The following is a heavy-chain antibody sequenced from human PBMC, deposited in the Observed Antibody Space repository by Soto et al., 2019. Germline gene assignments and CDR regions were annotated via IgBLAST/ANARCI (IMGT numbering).Heavy chain of an antibody. V-gene: IGHV3-33*01. CDR3: ARGPPNQAYCGGDCFDAFDI. D-gene: IGHD2-21*02. CDR1: GFTFSSYG. Sequence: PGGSLRLSCAASGFTFSSYGMHWVRQAPGKGLEWVAVIWYDGSNKYYADSVKGRFTISRDNSKNTLCLQMNSLRAEDTAVYYCARGPPNQAYCGGDCFDAFDIWGQGTMVTVSS. CDR2: IWYDGSNK. J-gene: IGHJ3*02.